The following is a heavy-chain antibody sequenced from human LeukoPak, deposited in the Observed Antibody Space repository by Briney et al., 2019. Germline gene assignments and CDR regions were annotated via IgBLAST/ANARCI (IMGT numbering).Heavy chain of an antibody. CDR3: AKSTSRWYGLDAFDI. V-gene: IGHV3-23*01. J-gene: IGHJ3*02. D-gene: IGHD6-13*01. Sequence: PGGSLRLSCAASAFTFNSYAMSWVRQAPGKGLEWVSAISGSGGSTYYADSVKGRFTISRDNSKNTLYLQMNSLRAEDTAVYYCAKSTSRWYGLDAFDIWGPGTMVTVSS. CDR2: ISGSGGST. CDR1: AFTFNSYA.